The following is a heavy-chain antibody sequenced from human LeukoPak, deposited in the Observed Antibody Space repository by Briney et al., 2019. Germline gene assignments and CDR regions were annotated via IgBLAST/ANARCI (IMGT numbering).Heavy chain of an antibody. CDR3: ARGGRFTLFDY. V-gene: IGHV4-61*05. CDR2: IYYSGST. CDR1: GGSISGGRYY. J-gene: IGHJ4*02. Sequence: SETLSLTCTVSGGSISGGRYYLAWIRQPPGKGLEWIGYIYYSGSTNYNPSLKSRVTISVDTSKNQFSLKLSSVTAADTAVYYCARGGRFTLFDYWGQGTLVTVSS. D-gene: IGHD2-15*01.